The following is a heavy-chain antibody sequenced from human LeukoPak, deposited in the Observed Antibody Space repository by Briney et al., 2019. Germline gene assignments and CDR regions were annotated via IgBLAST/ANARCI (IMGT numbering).Heavy chain of an antibody. V-gene: IGHV1-69*04. Sequence: SVKVSCKASGGTFGSYAISWVRQAPGPGLEWMGRIIPVRDIANYAQKFHGRVTINADRSTSTDYMELRGLRSEDTVVYYCARWGDESSGYYPIGDDYWGQGTLVTVSS. CDR1: GGTFGSYA. J-gene: IGHJ4*02. CDR2: IIPVRDIA. CDR3: ARWGDESSGYYPIGDDY. D-gene: IGHD3-22*01.